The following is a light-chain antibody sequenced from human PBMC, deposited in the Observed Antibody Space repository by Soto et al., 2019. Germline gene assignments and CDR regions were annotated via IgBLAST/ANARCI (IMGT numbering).Light chain of an antibody. CDR3: CSYAGSYTCAYYV. CDR1: SSDVGGYNY. Sequence: QSVPTQPRSVSGSPGQSVTISCTGTSSDVGGYNYVSWYQQHPGKAPKLMIYDVSKRPSGVPDRFSGSKSGNTASLTISGLQAEDEADYYCCSYAGSYTCAYYVCGPGTKVTVL. CDR2: DVS. J-gene: IGLJ1*01. V-gene: IGLV2-11*01.